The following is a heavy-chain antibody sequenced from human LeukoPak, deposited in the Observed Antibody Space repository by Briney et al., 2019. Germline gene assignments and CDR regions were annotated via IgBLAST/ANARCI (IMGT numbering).Heavy chain of an antibody. Sequence: PGGSLRLSCAASGFTFSNYWMSWVRQAPGKGLEWVAHINKDGSQIYYVDSVKSRFTISRDNAKSSLSLQMNSLRVEDTAVYYCARDKVTYWGQGILVTVSS. CDR2: INKDGSQI. CDR3: ARDKVTY. V-gene: IGHV3-7*01. J-gene: IGHJ4*02. CDR1: GFTFSNYW.